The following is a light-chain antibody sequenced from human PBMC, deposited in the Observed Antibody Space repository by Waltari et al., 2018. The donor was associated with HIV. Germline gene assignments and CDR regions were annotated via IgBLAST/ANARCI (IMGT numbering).Light chain of an antibody. J-gene: IGLJ3*02. Sequence: SALTQPPSASGSPGQSVTISCTGTRSDVGGYNYVSWYQHHPGKAPKLMLYEVSKRPSGVPDRFSGSKSGNMASLIVSGLQAEDEADYYCSSYVGSNKWVFGGGTKLTVL. V-gene: IGLV2-8*01. CDR2: EVS. CDR1: RSDVGGYNY. CDR3: SSYVGSNKWV.